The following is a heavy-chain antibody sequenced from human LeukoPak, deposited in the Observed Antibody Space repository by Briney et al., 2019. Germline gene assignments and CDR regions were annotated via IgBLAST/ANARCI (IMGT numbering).Heavy chain of an antibody. CDR3: ASRPPPYYYASGPGIFDY. J-gene: IGHJ4*02. CDR2: ISSSSSYI. D-gene: IGHD3-10*01. Sequence: GGSLRLSCAASGFTSSSYSMNWVRQAPGKGLEWVPSISSSSSYIYYADSVKGLFTTSSDNANNSLYLHMNSLRAEDTAVYYCASRPPPYYYASGPGIFDYWGQGTLVTVSS. CDR1: GFTSSSYS. V-gene: IGHV3-21*01.